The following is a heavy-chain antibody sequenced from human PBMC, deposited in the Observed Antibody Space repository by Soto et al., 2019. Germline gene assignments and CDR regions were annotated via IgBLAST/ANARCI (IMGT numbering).Heavy chain of an antibody. J-gene: IGHJ6*02. V-gene: IGHV1-69*01. CDR1: GGTFSSYA. D-gene: IGHD6-6*01. CDR2: IIPIFGTA. Sequence: QVQLVQSGAEVTKPGSSVKVSCKASGGTFSSYAISWVRQAPGQGLEWMGGIIPIFGTANYAQKFQGRVTITADESTSTAYMELSSLRSEDTAVYYCARARVIAAQSTYYYGMDVWGQGTTVTVSS. CDR3: ARARVIAAQSTYYYGMDV.